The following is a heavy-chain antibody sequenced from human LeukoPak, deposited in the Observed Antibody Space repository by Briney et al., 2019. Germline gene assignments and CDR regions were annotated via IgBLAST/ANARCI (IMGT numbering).Heavy chain of an antibody. Sequence: GGSLRLSCAASGFTFSSYGMHWVRQAPGKGLEWVAVISYDGSNKYYADSVKGRFTISRDNSKNTLCLQMNSLRAEDAAVYYCAKDVEYSSGWYEGGSFDYWGQGILVTVSS. CDR3: AKDVEYSSGWYEGGSFDY. CDR2: ISYDGSNK. V-gene: IGHV3-30*18. J-gene: IGHJ4*02. D-gene: IGHD6-19*01. CDR1: GFTFSSYG.